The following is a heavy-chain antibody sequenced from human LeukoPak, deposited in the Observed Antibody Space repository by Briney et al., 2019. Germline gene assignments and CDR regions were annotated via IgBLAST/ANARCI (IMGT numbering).Heavy chain of an antibody. V-gene: IGHV3-30*04. CDR3: ARDYSPRFLRGVAGPKKDDYMDV. CDR1: GFTFSSYA. Sequence: PGGSLRLSCAASGFTFSSYAMHWVRQAPGKGLEWVAVISYDGSNKYYADSVKGRFTISRDNSKNTLYLQMNSLRAEDTAVYYCARDYSPRFLRGVAGPKKDDYMDVWGTGTTVTVSS. D-gene: IGHD3-10*01. J-gene: IGHJ6*03. CDR2: ISYDGSNK.